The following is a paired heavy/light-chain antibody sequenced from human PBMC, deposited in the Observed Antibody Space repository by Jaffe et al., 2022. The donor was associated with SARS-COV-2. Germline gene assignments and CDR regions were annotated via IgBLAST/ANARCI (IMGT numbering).Light chain of an antibody. Sequence: QSVLTQPPSASGTPGQRVTISCSGSSSNIGSNTVNWYQRLPGTAPKLLIFDSKQRPSGVPDRFSGSKSGSSASLAISGLQSEDEADYYCGAWDDSLHAYVFGSGTKVTVL. CDR2: DSK. CDR3: GAWDDSLHAYV. J-gene: IGLJ1*01. CDR1: SSNIGSNT. V-gene: IGLV1-44*01.
Heavy chain of an antibody. Sequence: QLQLQESGPGLVKPSETLSLTCTVSGGSISTTTYHWAWIRQPPGKGLQWIGSISYYGSTYYNPSLNSRVTISADTSKNLFSLRLSSVTAADTAVYYCARHIVAVSDFDHWGQGTLATVSS. CDR1: GGSISTTTYH. J-gene: IGHJ4*02. CDR3: ARHIVAVSDFDH. CDR2: ISYYGST. D-gene: IGHD2-15*01. V-gene: IGHV4-39*01.